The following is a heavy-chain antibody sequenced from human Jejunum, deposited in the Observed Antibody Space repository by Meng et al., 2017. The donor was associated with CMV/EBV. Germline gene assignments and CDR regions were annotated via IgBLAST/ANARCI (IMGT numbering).Heavy chain of an antibody. D-gene: IGHD6-19*01. V-gene: IGHV2-5*02. CDR2: IYWDDDY. CDR3: AHRPVAGYFDY. Sequence: QITLKESGPTLGKSTQPPRLTCSFSGFAPSTSGVGVGSLRQPPGKALEWLALIYWDDDYRYIPSLESRLSITKDPSKNQVVLTMTNMDPVDTATYYCAHRPVAGYFDYWGQGTLVTVSS. J-gene: IGHJ4*02. CDR1: GFAPSTSGVG.